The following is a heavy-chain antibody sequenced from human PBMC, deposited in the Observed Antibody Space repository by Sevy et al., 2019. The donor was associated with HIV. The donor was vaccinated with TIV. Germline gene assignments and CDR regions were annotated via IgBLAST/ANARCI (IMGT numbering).Heavy chain of an antibody. Sequence: GGSLRLSCAVSGFSFSHYAFHWVSQAPGKGLEWVSLISYDGTYKYDADSVKGRFTISRDNSKNTLYLQMNSLRGNDTAVYYCARVAVSYCTNDCYHRFDYWGPGALVTVSS. CDR2: ISYDGTYK. D-gene: IGHD2-8*01. V-gene: IGHV3-30-3*01. CDR3: ARVAVSYCTNDCYHRFDY. J-gene: IGHJ4*02. CDR1: GFSFSHYA.